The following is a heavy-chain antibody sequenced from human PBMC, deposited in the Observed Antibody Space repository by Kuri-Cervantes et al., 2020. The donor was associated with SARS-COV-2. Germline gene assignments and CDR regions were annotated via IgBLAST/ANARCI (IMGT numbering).Heavy chain of an antibody. V-gene: IGHV3-30*02. Sequence: GESLKISCAASGFTFSSYGMHWVRQAPGKGLEWVAFIRDGGSNKCYADSGKGRFTSSRDNSKNTLYLQMNSLRAEDTAVYYSAKDSAPYGDYFDNGGQGTLVTVSS. D-gene: IGHD3-10*01. CDR1: GFTFSSYG. CDR3: AKDSAPYGDYFDN. J-gene: IGHJ4*02. CDR2: IRDGGSNK.